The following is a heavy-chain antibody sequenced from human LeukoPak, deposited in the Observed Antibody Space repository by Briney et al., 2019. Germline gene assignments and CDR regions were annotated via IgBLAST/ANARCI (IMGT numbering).Heavy chain of an antibody. Sequence: GRSLRLSCAASGFTFGSYGMHWVRQAPGKGLEWVAVISYDGSNKYYADSVKGRFTISRDNSKNTLYLQMNSLRAEDTAVYYCAKDHGGYDYWGQGTLVTVSS. CDR3: AKDHGGYDY. V-gene: IGHV3-30*18. D-gene: IGHD4-17*01. CDR1: GFTFGSYG. CDR2: ISYDGSNK. J-gene: IGHJ4*02.